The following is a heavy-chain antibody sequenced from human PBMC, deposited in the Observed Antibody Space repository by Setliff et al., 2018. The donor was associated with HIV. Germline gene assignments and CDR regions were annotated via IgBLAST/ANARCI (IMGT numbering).Heavy chain of an antibody. J-gene: IGHJ4*02. D-gene: IGHD2-15*01. V-gene: IGHV4-39*01. CDR1: GGSIRSSSSY. CDR3: ARVVDADYLDY. Sequence: PSETLSLTCTVSGGSIRSSSSYWGWIRQPPGKGLEWIGIIYYSGSTYYKPSLKSRVTISVDTSKNQFSLKLNSVTAADTATYYCARVVDADYLDYWGQGTPVTVSS. CDR2: IYYSGST.